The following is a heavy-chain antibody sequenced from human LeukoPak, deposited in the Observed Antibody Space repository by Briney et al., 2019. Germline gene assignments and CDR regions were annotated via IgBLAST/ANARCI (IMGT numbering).Heavy chain of an antibody. V-gene: IGHV4-34*01. J-gene: IGHJ4*02. CDR1: GGSFSGYY. D-gene: IGHD3-22*01. CDR2: INHSGST. CDR3: ARVPIDYYDSSGYY. Sequence: SETLSLTCAVYGGSFSGYYWSWIRQPPGKGLEWIGEINHSGSTNYNPSLKSRVTISVDTSKNQFSLKLSSVTAADTAVYYCARVPIDYYDSSGYYWGQGTLVTGSS.